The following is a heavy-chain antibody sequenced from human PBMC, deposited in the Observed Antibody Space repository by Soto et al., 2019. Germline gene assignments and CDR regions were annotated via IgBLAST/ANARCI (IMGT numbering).Heavy chain of an antibody. CDR2: ISSTTNYI. Sequence: GGSLRLSCAASGFTFSRYSMNWVRQAPGKGLEWVSSISSTTNYIYYADSMKGRFTVSRDNAKNSVYLDMNSLSAEDTAVYYCAKPGYAGSYGDSRGRDKYYIDYWGQGALVTVSS. V-gene: IGHV3-21*04. D-gene: IGHD4-17*01. CDR3: AKPGYAGSYGDSRGRDKYYIDY. J-gene: IGHJ4*02. CDR1: GFTFSRYS.